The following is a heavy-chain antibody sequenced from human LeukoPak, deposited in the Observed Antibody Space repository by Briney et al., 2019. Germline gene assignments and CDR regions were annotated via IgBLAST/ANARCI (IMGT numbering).Heavy chain of an antibody. D-gene: IGHD3-22*01. J-gene: IGHJ3*02. CDR1: GYSISSGYY. CDR2: IYHSGST. CDR3: ARGTYYYDSSGSIPHAFDI. V-gene: IGHV4-38-2*02. Sequence: PSETLSLTCTVSGYSISSGYYWGWIRQPPGKGLEWIGSIYHSGSTYYNPSPKSRVTISVDTSKNQFSLKLSSVTAADTAVYYCARGTYYYDSSGSIPHAFDIWGQGTMVTVSS.